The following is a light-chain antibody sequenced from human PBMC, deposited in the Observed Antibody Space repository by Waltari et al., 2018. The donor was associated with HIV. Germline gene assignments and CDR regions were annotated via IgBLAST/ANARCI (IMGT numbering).Light chain of an antibody. CDR2: GDS. CDR3: HSYDTIVVGFYV. Sequence: QSVLTQPPSVSGAPGQRVTISCSGSSSSLGTNYDVHWYQQLPRAAPKLLIYGDSNRPSGLPERFSASSSCTSASLASAGLQPEDEADYYCHSYDTIVVGFYVFGTGTKVTV. V-gene: IGLV1-40*01. CDR1: SSSLGTNYD. J-gene: IGLJ1*01.